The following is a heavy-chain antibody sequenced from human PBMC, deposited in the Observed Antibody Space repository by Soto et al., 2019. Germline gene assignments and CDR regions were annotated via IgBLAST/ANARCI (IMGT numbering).Heavy chain of an antibody. Sequence: EVQLLESGGGLVQPGGSLRLSCAASGFTFNHYAMTWVRQAPGKGLEWVSAISGGGDTTSYADSVKGRFTVSRDGSKNTRYLQMSSLRAEDTALYYCAKGRGGSGSLTPRVDFWGQGTLVTVSS. CDR2: ISGGGDTT. J-gene: IGHJ4*02. V-gene: IGHV3-23*01. CDR1: GFTFNHYA. D-gene: IGHD3-10*01. CDR3: AKGRGGSGSLTPRVDF.